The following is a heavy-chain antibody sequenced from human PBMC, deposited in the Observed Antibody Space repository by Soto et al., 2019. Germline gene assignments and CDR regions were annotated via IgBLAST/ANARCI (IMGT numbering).Heavy chain of an antibody. D-gene: IGHD2-21*02. J-gene: IGHJ6*02. CDR1: GFSFNTSG. CDR2: IAFDGSQE. V-gene: IGHV3-30*03. Sequence: QVQLVESGGGVVQPGRALRLSCAASGFSFNTSGMHWVRQAPGKGLEWVAVIAFDGSQEFYGDSVRGRFTISRDNSKNTLFLQMKSLTPEDTAVYYCATKVRVTNYLYYGMDVWGQGTTVTLSS. CDR3: ATKVRVTNYLYYGMDV.